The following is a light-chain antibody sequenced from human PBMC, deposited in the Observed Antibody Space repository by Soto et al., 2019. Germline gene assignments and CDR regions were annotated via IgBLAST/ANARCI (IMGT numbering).Light chain of an antibody. CDR1: QSVSSN. CDR3: QRYNNWPRT. CDR2: GAS. Sequence: EIVMTQSAATLSVSPGQIATLSCRASQSVSSNLAWYQQKAGQAPRLLIYGASTRATGIPAMFSGSGSGTEFTLTINSLQSEDFAVYYCQRYNNWPRTFGQGTKVEIK. J-gene: IGKJ1*01. V-gene: IGKV3-15*01.